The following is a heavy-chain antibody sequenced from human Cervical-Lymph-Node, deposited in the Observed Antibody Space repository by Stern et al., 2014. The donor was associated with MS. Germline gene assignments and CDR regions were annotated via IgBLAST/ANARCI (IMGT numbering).Heavy chain of an antibody. Sequence: VKLVESGAEVKKPGSSVKVSCQASGGTLISYPISWVRQAPGQGLAWQGGIMPILGTSNYAHKFQGRVTITADESTTTIYMELRSLKSEDTAVYYCARHLGSHESGWFDPWGQGTLVTVSS. CDR2: IMPILGTS. V-gene: IGHV1-69*01. J-gene: IGHJ5*02. D-gene: IGHD1-26*01. CDR3: ARHLGSHESGWFDP. CDR1: GGTLISYP.